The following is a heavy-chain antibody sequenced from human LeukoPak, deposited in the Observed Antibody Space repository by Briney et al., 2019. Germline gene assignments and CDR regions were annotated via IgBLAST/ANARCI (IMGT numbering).Heavy chain of an antibody. V-gene: IGHV3-53*01. J-gene: IGHJ4*02. Sequence: GGSLRLSCAASGFTVSSNYMSWVRQAPGKGLEWVSVIYSGGSTYYADSVKGRFTISRDNSKNTLYLQMNSLRAEDTAVYYCARYTTDWGDRLGYFDYWGQGTLVTVSS. CDR2: IYSGGST. CDR3: ARYTTDWGDRLGYFDY. D-gene: IGHD3-16*01. CDR1: GFTVSSNY.